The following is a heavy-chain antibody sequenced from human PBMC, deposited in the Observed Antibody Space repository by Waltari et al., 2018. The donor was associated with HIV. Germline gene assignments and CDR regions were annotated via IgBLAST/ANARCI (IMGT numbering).Heavy chain of an antibody. CDR2: VNSNTGDT. J-gene: IGHJ3*01. V-gene: IGHV1-2*07. CDR1: GFSLTGYY. CDR3: ARQMTFYDAFDV. Sequence: QVQMVQSGAEVKKPGASVKVSCKTSGFSLTGYYIHWVRQAPGQGLEWMGWVNSNTGDTNYGRQVEGRVTMTRDPAMRSAYMKLRTLRSDDTALYYCARQMTFYDAFDVWGQGTVVTVSS.